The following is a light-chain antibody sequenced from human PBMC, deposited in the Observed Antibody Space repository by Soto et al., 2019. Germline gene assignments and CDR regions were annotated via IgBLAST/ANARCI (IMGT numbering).Light chain of an antibody. CDR2: AAS. J-gene: IGKJ4*01. Sequence: DIQMTQSPSSLSASVEDRVIITCRASLSISNHLNWYQQKPGKAPKLLIFAASSRATGIPDRFSGSGSGTDFTLTISRLEPEDFAVYYCQQYGSSALTFGGGTKVDIK. V-gene: IGKV1-39*01. CDR3: QQYGSSALT. CDR1: LSISNH.